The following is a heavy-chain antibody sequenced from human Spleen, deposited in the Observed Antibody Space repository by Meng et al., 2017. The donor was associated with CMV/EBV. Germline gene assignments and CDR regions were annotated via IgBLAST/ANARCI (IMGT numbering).Heavy chain of an antibody. Sequence: GSLRLSCAVYGGSLSAYYWSWIRQPPEKGLEWSGEINHSGSTTYNPSLRSRVTISVDTSKNQFSLRLRSVTAADTAVYYCARAVPTYSSSWYGEYFQHWGQGTLVTVSS. D-gene: IGHD6-13*01. J-gene: IGHJ1*01. CDR2: INHSGST. CDR3: ARAVPTYSSSWYGEYFQH. V-gene: IGHV4-34*01. CDR1: GGSLSAYY.